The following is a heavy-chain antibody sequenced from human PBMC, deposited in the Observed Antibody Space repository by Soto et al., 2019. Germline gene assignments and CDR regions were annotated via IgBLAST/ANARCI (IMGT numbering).Heavy chain of an antibody. Sequence: QVHLQESGPGLVKPSETLSLTCAVSGGSISGYSWSWIRQPPGKGLEWIGNIHYTGGTNYNPSLKGRLPISLDTSKIQISLQLTSVTAADAAIYYCARRTKLGTAWYPDCWGQGTLVTVSS. V-gene: IGHV4-59*08. D-gene: IGHD6-19*01. CDR3: ARRTKLGTAWYPDC. J-gene: IGHJ4*02. CDR1: GGSISGYS. CDR2: IHYTGGT.